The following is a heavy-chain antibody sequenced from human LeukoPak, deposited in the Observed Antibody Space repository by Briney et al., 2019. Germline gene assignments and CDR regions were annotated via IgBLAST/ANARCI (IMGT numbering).Heavy chain of an antibody. CDR3: AKGPRSGMDDY. J-gene: IGHJ4*02. V-gene: IGHV3-48*01. D-gene: IGHD3-3*01. Sequence: PGGSLRLSCAASGFTFSSYSMNWVRQAPGKGLEWVSYISSSSSTIYYADSVKGRFTISRDNAKNSLYLQMNSLRAEDTAVYYCAKGPRSGMDDYWGQGTLVTVSS. CDR2: ISSSSSTI. CDR1: GFTFSSYS.